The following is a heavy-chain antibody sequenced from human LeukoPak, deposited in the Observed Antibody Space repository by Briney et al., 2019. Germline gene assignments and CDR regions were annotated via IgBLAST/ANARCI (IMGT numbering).Heavy chain of an antibody. CDR3: ATPIVGATYFDY. D-gene: IGHD1-26*01. J-gene: IGHJ4*02. CDR2: MNPNSGNT. Sequence: ASVKVSCKASGYTFTSYDINWVRQATGQGLEWMGWMNPNSGNTGYAQKFQGRVTITRNTSISTAYMELSSLRSEDTAVYYCATPIVGATYFDYWGQGTLVTVSS. V-gene: IGHV1-8*03. CDR1: GYTFTSYD.